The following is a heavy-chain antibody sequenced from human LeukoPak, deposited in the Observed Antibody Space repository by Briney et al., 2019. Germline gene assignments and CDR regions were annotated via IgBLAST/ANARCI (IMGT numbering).Heavy chain of an antibody. V-gene: IGHV3-7*01. Sequence: GGSLRLTCAVCGFSFSNYWRSWVRRAPGKGLEWAANIKQDGSETYYVDSVRGRFTISRDNTKKSLYLQMNSLRAEDTAVYYCATDFWGAYRVDYFDYWGQGTLVTVSS. CDR1: GFSFSNYW. CDR3: ATDFWGAYRVDYFDY. CDR2: IKQDGSET. D-gene: IGHD3-3*01. J-gene: IGHJ4*02.